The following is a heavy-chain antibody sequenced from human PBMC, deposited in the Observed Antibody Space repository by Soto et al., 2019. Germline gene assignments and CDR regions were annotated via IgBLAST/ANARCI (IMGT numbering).Heavy chain of an antibody. CDR3: ARGEEGSGRYYEGLFDP. CDR2: IFPGDSDT. V-gene: IGHV5-51*01. D-gene: IGHD3-10*01. CDR1: GYSFTSYW. J-gene: IGHJ5*02. Sequence: GESLKISCKGSGYSFTSYWIAWVRQMPGKGLEWMGIIFPGDSDTRYSPSFQGQVTISADKSISTAYLQWSSLKASDTAMYYFARGEEGSGRYYEGLFDPWGQGTLVTVSS.